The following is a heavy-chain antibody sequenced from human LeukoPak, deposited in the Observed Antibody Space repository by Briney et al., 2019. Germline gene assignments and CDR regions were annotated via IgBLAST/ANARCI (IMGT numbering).Heavy chain of an antibody. J-gene: IGHJ3*01. CDR3: AKDRRFLEWKDAFDV. CDR1: GFTFSSFS. CDR2: ISSSSSYI. Sequence: GSLRLSCAASGFTFSSFSMNWVRQAPGKGLEWVSSISSSSSYIYYADSVKGRFTISRDNAKNSLYLQMNSLRAEDTAVYYCAKDRRFLEWKDAFDVWGQGTMVTVSS. D-gene: IGHD3-3*01. V-gene: IGHV3-21*04.